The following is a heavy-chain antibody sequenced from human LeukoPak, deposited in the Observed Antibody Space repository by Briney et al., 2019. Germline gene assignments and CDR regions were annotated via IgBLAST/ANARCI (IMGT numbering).Heavy chain of an antibody. CDR1: GGSFSGYY. CDR3: ARGRRFSDFWSGYYFDY. Sequence: SETLSLTCAVYGGSFSGYYWSWIRQPPGKGLEWIGEINHSGSTNYNPSLKSRVTISVDTPKNQFSLKLSSVTAADTAVYYCARGRRFSDFWSGYYFDYWGQGTLVTVSS. CDR2: INHSGST. D-gene: IGHD3-3*01. J-gene: IGHJ4*02. V-gene: IGHV4-34*01.